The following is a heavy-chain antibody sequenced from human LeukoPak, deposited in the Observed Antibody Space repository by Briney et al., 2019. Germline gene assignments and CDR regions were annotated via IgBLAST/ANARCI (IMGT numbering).Heavy chain of an antibody. D-gene: IGHD2-15*01. Sequence: SGPTLVNPTQTLTLTCTFSGFSLSTSGMRVGWIRQPPGKALEWLARIDWDDDKFYCTSLKTRLPISKDTSKNQVVLTMTNMDPVDTATYYCARSPTKYCSGGSCYGAFDYWGQGTLVTVSS. CDR1: GFSLSTSGMR. CDR2: IDWDDDK. J-gene: IGHJ4*02. V-gene: IGHV2-70*04. CDR3: ARSPTKYCSGGSCYGAFDY.